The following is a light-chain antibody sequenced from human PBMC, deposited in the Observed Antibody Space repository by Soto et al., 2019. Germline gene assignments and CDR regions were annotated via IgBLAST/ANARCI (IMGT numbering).Light chain of an antibody. CDR2: EVT. V-gene: IGLV2-14*01. Sequence: QSVLTQPASVSGSPGQSITISCTGSSSDVGHYNFVSWYQQHPGKAPKLIIYEVTNRPSGVSTRFSGSKSGNTASLTISGLQADDEADYYCTSYTPSSRLFGGGTKVTVL. CDR1: SSDVGHYNF. J-gene: IGLJ3*02. CDR3: TSYTPSSRL.